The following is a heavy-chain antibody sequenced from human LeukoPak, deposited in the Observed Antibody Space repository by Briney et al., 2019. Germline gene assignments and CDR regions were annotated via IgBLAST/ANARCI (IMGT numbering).Heavy chain of an antibody. CDR2: IIPVFGTA. D-gene: IGHD2-2*01. Sequence: ASVKVSCKASGGTFSRYAISWVRQAPGQGLEWMGGIIPVFGTANYAQKFQGRVTITTDESTSTAYMELSSLRSEDTAVYYCARERDIVAVPAAYTWFDPWRQGSLVTVSS. J-gene: IGHJ5*02. CDR3: ARERDIVAVPAAYTWFDP. CDR1: GGTFSRYA. V-gene: IGHV1-69*05.